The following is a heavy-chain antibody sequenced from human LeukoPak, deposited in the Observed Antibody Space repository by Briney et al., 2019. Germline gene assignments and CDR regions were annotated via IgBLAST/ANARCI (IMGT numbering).Heavy chain of an antibody. CDR1: GFTFSSFG. J-gene: IGHJ4*02. CDR3: AKDYGQVHYYDSSGYYDY. V-gene: IGHV3-30*18. Sequence: QTGGSLRLSCAASGFTFSSFGMHWVRQAPDKGLEWVSVISYDGSNKYYADSVKGRFTISRDNSKNTLYLQMNSLRAEDTAVYYCAKDYGQVHYYDSSGYYDYWGQGTLVTVSS. CDR2: ISYDGSNK. D-gene: IGHD3-22*01.